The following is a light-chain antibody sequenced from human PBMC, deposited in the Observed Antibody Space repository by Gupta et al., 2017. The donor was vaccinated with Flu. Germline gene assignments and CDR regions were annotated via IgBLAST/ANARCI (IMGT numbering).Light chain of an antibody. V-gene: IGLV3-25*03. CDR2: KDI. CDR1: VLSEAD. Sequence: PGQTAEISCSGDVLSEADVYWYQQKPGQDPCGGRQKDIVRPSGIPERVSGSSAGKKVTLTIRGVRAEDDGYEDCQAEARSDNVVLGGGTKLTVL. J-gene: IGLJ3*02. CDR3: QAEARSDNVV.